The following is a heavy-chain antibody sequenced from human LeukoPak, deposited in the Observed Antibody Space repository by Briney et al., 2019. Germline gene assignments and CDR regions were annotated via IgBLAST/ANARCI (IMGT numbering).Heavy chain of an antibody. CDR3: ARGPRTGYCSGGSCYYYYGMDV. D-gene: IGHD2-15*01. CDR2: ISSSGSTI. J-gene: IGHJ6*04. Sequence: GGSLRLSCAASGFTFSSYEMNWVRQAPGKGLEWVSYISSSGSTIYYADSMKGRFTISRDNAKNSLYLQMNSLRAEDTAVYYCARGPRTGYCSGGSCYYYYGMDVWGKGTTVTVSS. V-gene: IGHV3-48*03. CDR1: GFTFSSYE.